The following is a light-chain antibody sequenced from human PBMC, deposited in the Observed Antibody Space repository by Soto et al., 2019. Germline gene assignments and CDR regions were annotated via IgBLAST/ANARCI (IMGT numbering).Light chain of an antibody. Sequence: EIVLTQSPATLSLSPGERATLSCRASQSVNKYLAWYQQKPGQAPRLLIYDASNRATGIPARFNGSGSGTDFTLTISSLEPEDFAVYYCQQRSNWLLTFGGGTKVEIK. CDR3: QQRSNWLLT. CDR2: DAS. J-gene: IGKJ4*01. CDR1: QSVNKY. V-gene: IGKV3-11*01.